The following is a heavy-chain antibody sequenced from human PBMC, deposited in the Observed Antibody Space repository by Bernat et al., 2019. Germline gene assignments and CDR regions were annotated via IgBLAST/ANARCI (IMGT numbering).Heavy chain of an antibody. D-gene: IGHD2-15*01. CDR1: GFTVSSNY. J-gene: IGHJ6*04. V-gene: IGHV3-53*01. Sequence: EVQLVESGGGLIQPGGSLRLSCAASGFTVSSNYMSWVRQAPGKGLEWVSAIYSGGSTYYADSVKGRFTISRDNSKNTLYLQMNSLRAEDTAVYYCAREPGYCSGGSCSRMDVWGKGTTVTVSS. CDR2: IYSGGST. CDR3: AREPGYCSGGSCSRMDV.